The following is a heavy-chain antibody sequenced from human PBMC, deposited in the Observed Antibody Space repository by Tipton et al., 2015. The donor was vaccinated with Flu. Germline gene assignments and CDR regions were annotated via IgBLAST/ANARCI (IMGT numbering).Heavy chain of an antibody. CDR2: IWYDGSNK. J-gene: IGHJ6*02. D-gene: IGHD2-8*02. CDR1: GFTFSSYG. V-gene: IGHV3-33*01. Sequence: RSLKLSCAASGFTFSSYGMHWVRQAPGKGLEWVAVIWYDGSNKYYADSVKGRFTISRDNSKNTLYLQMNSLRAEDTAVYYCARVIVPYTGGVWRLFYYGMDVWGQGTTVTVSS. CDR3: ARVIVPYTGGVWRLFYYGMDV.